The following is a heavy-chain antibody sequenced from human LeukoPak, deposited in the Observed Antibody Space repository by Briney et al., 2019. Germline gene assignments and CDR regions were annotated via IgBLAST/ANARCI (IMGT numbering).Heavy chain of an antibody. CDR2: INHSGTT. J-gene: IGHJ4*02. V-gene: IGHV4-34*01. Sequence: SETLSLTCAVYGGSFSDYYWSWIRQPPGKGLEWIGGINHSGTTNYSPSPKSRVSISVDTSKNQFSLKLNSVTAADAAMYYCASHYSSGSYRYTGSFDSWGQGMLVNVSS. D-gene: IGHD3-16*02. CDR1: GGSFSDYY. CDR3: ASHYSSGSYRYTGSFDS.